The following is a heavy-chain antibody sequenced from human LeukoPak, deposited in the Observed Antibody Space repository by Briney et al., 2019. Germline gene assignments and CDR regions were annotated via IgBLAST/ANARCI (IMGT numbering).Heavy chain of an antibody. Sequence: SETLSLTCAVYGGSFRGYYWSWIRQPPGKGLEWIGEINHSGSTNYNPSLKSRVTISVDTSKNQFSLKLSSVTAADTAVYYCARVAVRGAFPLGYYYYMDVWGKGTTVTVSS. CDR3: ARVAVRGAFPLGYYYYMDV. D-gene: IGHD3-10*01. CDR1: GGSFRGYY. CDR2: INHSGST. V-gene: IGHV4-34*01. J-gene: IGHJ6*03.